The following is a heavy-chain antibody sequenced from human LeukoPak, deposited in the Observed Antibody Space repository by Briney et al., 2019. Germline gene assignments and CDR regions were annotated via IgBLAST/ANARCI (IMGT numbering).Heavy chain of an antibody. J-gene: IGHJ5*02. D-gene: IGHD6-19*01. Sequence: GGSLRLSCAASGFTFSSYAMSWVRHAPGKGLEWVLAISGSGDSTYYADSVKGRFTISRDNSKNTLYLQLNSLRAEDTAVYYCAKGGTGWYGNWFDPWGQGTLVTVSS. CDR1: GFTFSSYA. V-gene: IGHV3-23*01. CDR2: ISGSGDST. CDR3: AKGGTGWYGNWFDP.